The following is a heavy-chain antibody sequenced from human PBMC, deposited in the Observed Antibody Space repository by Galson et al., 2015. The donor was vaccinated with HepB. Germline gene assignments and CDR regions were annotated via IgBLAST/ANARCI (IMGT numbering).Heavy chain of an antibody. CDR3: ATSALVPAAIGDWFDP. CDR1: GYTFTDYY. J-gene: IGHJ5*02. Sequence: VKVSCKVSGYTFTDYYMHWVQQAPGKGLEWMGLVDPEDGETIYAEKFQGRVTITADTSTDTAYMELSSLRSEDTAVYYCATSALVPAAIGDWFDPWGQGTLVTVSS. CDR2: VDPEDGET. V-gene: IGHV1-69-2*01. D-gene: IGHD2-2*01.